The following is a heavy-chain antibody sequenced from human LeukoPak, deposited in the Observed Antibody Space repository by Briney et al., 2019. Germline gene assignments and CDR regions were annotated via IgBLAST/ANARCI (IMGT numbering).Heavy chain of an antibody. D-gene: IGHD3-22*01. J-gene: IGHJ6*02. V-gene: IGHV3-33*01. CDR2: IWYDGSNK. CDR1: GFTFSSYG. Sequence: PGGSLRLSCAASGFTFSSYGMHWVRQAPGKGLEWVAVIWYDGSNKYYADSVKGRFTISRDNSKNTLYLQMNSLRAGDTAVYYCARGPRYGSSDYPNYGMDVWGQGTTVTVSS. CDR3: ARGPRYGSSDYPNYGMDV.